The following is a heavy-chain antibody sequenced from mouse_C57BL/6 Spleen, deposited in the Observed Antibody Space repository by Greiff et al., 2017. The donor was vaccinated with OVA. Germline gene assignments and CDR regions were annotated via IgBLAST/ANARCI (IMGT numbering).Heavy chain of an antibody. V-gene: IGHV1-53*01. CDR3: ARSRITQGYCDV. J-gene: IGHJ1*03. CDR1: GYTFTSSW. CDR2: INPSNGGT. D-gene: IGHD1-1*01. Sequence: QVQLQQPWTELVKPGASVKLSCKASGYTFTSSWMHWVTQRPGQGLEWIGNINPSNGGTNYNEKFKSKATLTVDKSSSTAYMQLSSLTSEDSAVYYCARSRITQGYCDVWGTGTTVTVSS.